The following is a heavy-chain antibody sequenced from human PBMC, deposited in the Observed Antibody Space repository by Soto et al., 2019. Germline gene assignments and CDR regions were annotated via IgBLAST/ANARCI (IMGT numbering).Heavy chain of an antibody. V-gene: IGHV2-5*02. CDR2: IYWDEDK. J-gene: IGHJ4*02. CDR1: GFSFSTSQVG. Sequence: QITLNESGPTLVKPTQTLTLTCTFSGFSFSTSQVGVGWIRQPPGKAQEWLALIYWDEDKRYSPSLRSRLSITKDTSKNQVVLTMTNMGPVDTATYYCAHRPGGYLSGWDNGYFDYWGRGALVTVSS. CDR3: AHRPGGYLSGWDNGYFDY. D-gene: IGHD6-19*01.